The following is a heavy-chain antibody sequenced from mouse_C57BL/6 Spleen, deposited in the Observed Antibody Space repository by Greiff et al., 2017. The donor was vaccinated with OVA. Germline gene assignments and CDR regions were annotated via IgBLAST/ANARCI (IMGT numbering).Heavy chain of an antibody. CDR1: GFSLTSYG. CDR3: AKGGNDYDEAWFAY. Sequence: VQRVESGPGLVAPSQSLSITCTVSGFSLTSYGVSWVRQPPGKGLEWLGVIWGDGSTNYHSALISRLSISKDNSKSQVFLKLNSLQTDDTATYYCAKGGNDYDEAWFAYWGQGTLVTVSA. CDR2: IWGDGST. V-gene: IGHV2-3*01. J-gene: IGHJ3*01. D-gene: IGHD2-4*01.